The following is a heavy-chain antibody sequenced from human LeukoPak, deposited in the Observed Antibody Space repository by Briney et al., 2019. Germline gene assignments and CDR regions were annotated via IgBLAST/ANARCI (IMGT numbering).Heavy chain of an antibody. V-gene: IGHV4-30-4*01. CDR3: ARGGLDYYDSSGYTVDY. D-gene: IGHD3-22*01. CDR1: GGSISSGDYY. Sequence: SETLSLICTVSGGSISSGDYYWSWIRQPPGKGLEWIGYIYYSGSTYYNPSLKSRVTISVDTSKNQFSLKLSSVTAADTAVYYCARGGLDYYDSSGYTVDYWGQGTLVTVSS. J-gene: IGHJ4*02. CDR2: IYYSGST.